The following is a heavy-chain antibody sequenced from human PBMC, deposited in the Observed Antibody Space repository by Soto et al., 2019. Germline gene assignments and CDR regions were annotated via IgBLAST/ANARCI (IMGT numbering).Heavy chain of an antibody. Sequence: QVQLQESGPGLVKPSGTLSLTCAGSGGSLSRSNCWSWVRQPPGKGLEWIGEIYHSGSTNYNPSLKRRVTISVDKSENQFSLKLTSVTAADTAVYYCARVEGSFFYGMDVWGQGTTVTVSS. V-gene: IGHV4-4*02. CDR2: IYHSGST. D-gene: IGHD6-13*01. CDR3: ARVEGSFFYGMDV. CDR1: GGSLSRSNC. J-gene: IGHJ6*02.